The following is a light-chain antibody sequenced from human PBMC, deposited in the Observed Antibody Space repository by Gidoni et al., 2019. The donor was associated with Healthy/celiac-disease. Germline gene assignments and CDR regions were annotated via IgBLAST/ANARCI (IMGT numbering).Light chain of an antibody. Sequence: QSALTQTRSVSWSPGQSVTISCTGTSSDVGGYNYVSWYQQHLGNAPKLMIYDVSKRPSGVPVRFSGSKSGNTASLTISGLQAEDEADYYCCSYAGSCVVFGGGTKLTVL. CDR1: SSDVGGYNY. CDR3: CSYAGSCVV. V-gene: IGLV2-11*01. J-gene: IGLJ2*01. CDR2: DVS.